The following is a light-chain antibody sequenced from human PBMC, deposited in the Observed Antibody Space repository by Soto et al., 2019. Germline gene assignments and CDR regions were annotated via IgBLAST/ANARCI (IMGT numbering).Light chain of an antibody. Sequence: DIQMTQSPSSLSASVGDRVTITCRASQSSSTYLNWYQQKPGKAPNLLIYTASSLQSGVPSTFSGRGSGTDFTLTISSLHPEDSATYYCQQSYNAPWTVGPGTKVDIK. CDR3: QQSYNAPWT. J-gene: IGKJ1*01. CDR1: QSSSTY. CDR2: TAS. V-gene: IGKV1-39*01.